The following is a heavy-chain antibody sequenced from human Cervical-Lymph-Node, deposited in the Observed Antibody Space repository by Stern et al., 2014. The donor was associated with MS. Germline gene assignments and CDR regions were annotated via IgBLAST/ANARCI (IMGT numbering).Heavy chain of an antibody. Sequence: VQLLESGAEVKKPGSSVKVSCKASGGTFSSYTINWVRQAPGQGLEWMGRIIPILGIENYAQKVQGRVTINEDTSTSTTYMAMSSLRSEDTAVDYCARDSATVTSFVYYGMDVWGQGTTVTVSS. D-gene: IGHD4-11*01. CDR2: IIPILGIE. CDR3: ARDSATVTSFVYYGMDV. V-gene: IGHV1-69*09. CDR1: GGTFSSYT. J-gene: IGHJ6*02.